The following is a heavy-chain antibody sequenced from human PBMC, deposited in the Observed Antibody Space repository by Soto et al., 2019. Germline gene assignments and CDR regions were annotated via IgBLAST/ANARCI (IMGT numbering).Heavy chain of an antibody. Sequence: ASVKVSCKASGYTFSIYGISWGRQAPGQELEWMGWISAYNGDTNYAQKVQGRVTLTTDTSTSTAYMELRSLISDDTAVYYCARDRYCRSTSCYSEKTFDYWGQGTLVTVSS. D-gene: IGHD2-2*02. CDR3: ARDRYCRSTSCYSEKTFDY. J-gene: IGHJ4*02. V-gene: IGHV1-18*01. CDR2: ISAYNGDT. CDR1: GYTFSIYG.